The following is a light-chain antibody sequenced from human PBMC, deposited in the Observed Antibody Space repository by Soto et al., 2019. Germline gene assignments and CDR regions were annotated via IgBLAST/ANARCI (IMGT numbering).Light chain of an antibody. CDR3: CSYVSSKTYL. V-gene: IGLV2-14*03. Sequence: QSALTQPASVSGSPGQSITISCTGTRLDVGGYNYLSWYQQQPGKAPKLIIYEVTNRPSGVSDRFSGSKSENTASLTISGLQTEDEADYYCCSYVSSKTYLFGTGAKVTVL. CDR1: RLDVGGYNY. CDR2: EVT. J-gene: IGLJ1*01.